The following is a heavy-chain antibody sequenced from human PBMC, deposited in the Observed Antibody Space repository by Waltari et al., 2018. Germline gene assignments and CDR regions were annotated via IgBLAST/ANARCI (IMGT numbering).Heavy chain of an antibody. CDR2: INAGNGNT. J-gene: IGHJ4*02. V-gene: IGHV1-3*01. CDR1: GYTFTSYA. D-gene: IGHD2-21*01. Sequence: QVQLVQSGAEVKKPGASVKVSCKASGYTFTSYAMHWVRQAPGQRLEWMGWINAGNGNTKYSQKFQGRVTITRDTSASTAYMELSSLRSEDTAVYYCARDQGRDPYYFDYWGQGTLVTVSS. CDR3: ARDQGRDPYYFDY.